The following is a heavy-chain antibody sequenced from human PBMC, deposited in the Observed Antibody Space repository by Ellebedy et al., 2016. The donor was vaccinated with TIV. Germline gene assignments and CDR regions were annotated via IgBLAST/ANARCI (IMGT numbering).Heavy chain of an antibody. J-gene: IGHJ3*02. CDR3: ARDVLLYFGDYAFDM. D-gene: IGHD3-10*01. Sequence: GESLKISCAASGFTFRSYVMHWVRQAPGKGLEWVAIISYDGNNKYYADSVKGRFTISRDNSQDTLHLQMDSLRPEDTAVYYCARDVLLYFGDYAFDMWGQGTLVTVSS. V-gene: IGHV3-30*04. CDR2: ISYDGNNK. CDR1: GFTFRSYV.